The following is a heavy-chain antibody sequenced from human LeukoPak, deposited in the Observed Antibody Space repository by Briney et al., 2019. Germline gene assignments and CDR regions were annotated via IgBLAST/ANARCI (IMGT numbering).Heavy chain of an antibody. CDR1: GYTFTSYG. V-gene: IGHV1-18*01. D-gene: IGHD3-16*02. J-gene: IGHJ4*02. CDR2: ISAYNGNT. Sequence: GASVKVSCKASGYTFTSYGISWVRQAPGQGLEWMGWISAYNGNTNYAQKLQGRVTMTTDTSTSTAYMELRSLRSDDTAVYYCARAPLGFGGVIVIGHYWGQGTLVTVSS. CDR3: ARAPLGFGGVIVIGHY.